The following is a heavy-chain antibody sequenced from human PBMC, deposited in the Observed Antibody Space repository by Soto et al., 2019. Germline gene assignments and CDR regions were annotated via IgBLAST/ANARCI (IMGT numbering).Heavy chain of an antibody. D-gene: IGHD7-27*01. V-gene: IGHV1-46*01. CDR3: ARDPNLSLTYHYYGMDV. CDR2: INPSGGSA. Sequence: QVQLMQSGAEVKKPGASVKVSCKASGYTFTSYYIHWVRQAPGQGLEWMGIINPSGGSASYARKCQGRVAMTRDTSTSTVYMEVSSLGYEDTAVYYCARDPNLSLTYHYYGMDVWGQGTTVTVSS. J-gene: IGHJ6*02. CDR1: GYTFTSYY.